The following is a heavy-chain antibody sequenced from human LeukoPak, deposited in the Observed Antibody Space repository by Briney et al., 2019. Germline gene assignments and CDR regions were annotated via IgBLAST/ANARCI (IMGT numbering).Heavy chain of an antibody. CDR3: AMEEAVAGSKGY. Sequence: SETLSLTCAVSGYSISSGYYWGWIRQPPGKGLEWIGSIYHSGSTYYNPSHKSRVTISVDTSKNQFSLKLSSVTAADTAVYYCAMEEAVAGSKGYWGQGTLVTVSS. CDR2: IYHSGST. D-gene: IGHD6-19*01. CDR1: GYSISSGYY. J-gene: IGHJ4*02. V-gene: IGHV4-38-2*01.